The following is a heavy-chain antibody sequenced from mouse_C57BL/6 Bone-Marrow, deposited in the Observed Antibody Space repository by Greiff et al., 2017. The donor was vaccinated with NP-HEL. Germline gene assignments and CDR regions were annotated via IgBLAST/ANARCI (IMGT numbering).Heavy chain of an antibody. Sequence: EVQLQQSGPELVKPGASVKISCKASGYTFTDYYMNWVKQSHGKSLEWIGDINPNNGGTSYNQKFKGKATLTVDKSSSTAYMELRSLTSEDSAVYYCATGDGYYGYFDYWGQGTTLTVSS. D-gene: IGHD2-3*01. V-gene: IGHV1-26*01. CDR2: INPNNGGT. J-gene: IGHJ2*01. CDR1: GYTFTDYY. CDR3: ATGDGYYGYFDY.